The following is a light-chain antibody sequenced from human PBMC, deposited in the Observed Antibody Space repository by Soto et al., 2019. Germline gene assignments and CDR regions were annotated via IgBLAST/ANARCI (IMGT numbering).Light chain of an antibody. CDR3: QNYKSVPWT. J-gene: IGKJ1*01. Sequence: DIQMTQSPSSLSASVGDRVTITCRASQGISNYLAWYHQRPGKIPSLLIYEASTLRSGVPSRFSGSRSGTDFTLTLSSLQPEDVGSYYCQNYKSVPWTFGQGTKVEI. V-gene: IGKV1-27*01. CDR1: QGISNY. CDR2: EAS.